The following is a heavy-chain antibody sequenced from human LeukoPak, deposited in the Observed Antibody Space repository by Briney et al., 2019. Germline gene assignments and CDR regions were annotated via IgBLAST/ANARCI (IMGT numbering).Heavy chain of an antibody. Sequence: GGSLRLSCAATEFTFSDRYMDWVRQAPGKGLEWIGRTRNKANSYTTEYAASVKGRFTISRDDSKNSLYLQMNSLKTEDTAVYYCARWDSAVTGYYWGQGTLVTVSS. D-gene: IGHD3-9*01. J-gene: IGHJ4*02. CDR2: TRNKANSYTT. CDR1: EFTFSDRY. CDR3: ARWDSAVTGYY. V-gene: IGHV3-72*01.